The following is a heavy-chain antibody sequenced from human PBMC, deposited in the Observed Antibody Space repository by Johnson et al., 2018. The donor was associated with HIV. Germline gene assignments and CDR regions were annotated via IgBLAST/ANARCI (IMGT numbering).Heavy chain of an antibody. J-gene: IGHJ3*02. D-gene: IGHD3-10*01. Sequence: QVQLVESGGGVVQPGRSLRLSCAASGFTFSSYGMHWVRQAPGTGLEWVAVISYDGGNKYYADSVKGRFTISRDNSKNTLYLQMNSLRAEDTAVYYCARDPYGSGPYVAFDIWGQGTMVTVSS. CDR2: ISYDGGNK. CDR1: GFTFSSYG. V-gene: IGHV3-30*03. CDR3: ARDPYGSGPYVAFDI.